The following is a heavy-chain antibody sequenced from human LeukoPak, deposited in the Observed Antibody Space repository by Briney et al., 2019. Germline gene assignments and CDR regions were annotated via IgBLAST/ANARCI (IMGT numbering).Heavy chain of an antibody. D-gene: IGHD3-22*01. CDR1: AGSINSGDYY. Sequence: SETLSLTCTVSAGSINSGDYYWSWIRQPAGKGLEWVGRIYTPGTNYNYNPSLKSRVTISIDTSKNQFSLKLTSVTAADTAVYYCARGIGTSYDSSRDAFDIWGQGTMVTVSS. CDR2: IYTPGTN. CDR3: ARGIGTSYDSSRDAFDI. V-gene: IGHV4-61*02. J-gene: IGHJ3*02.